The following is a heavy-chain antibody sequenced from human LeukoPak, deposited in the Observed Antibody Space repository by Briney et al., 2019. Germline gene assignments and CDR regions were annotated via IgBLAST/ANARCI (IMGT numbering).Heavy chain of an antibody. V-gene: IGHV3-11*05. CDR3: ARDYPERGSVRYHGLDV. D-gene: IGHD3-10*01. J-gene: IGHJ6*02. Sequence: GGSLRLSCVDSGLSFSDRYKSWIRQAPGKGLEWVSYISSRSTDIKYADSVERRFTISRDNAKNSLYLQMNSLRVDDTAVYYCARDYPERGSVRYHGLDVWGQGTTVTVS. CDR2: ISSRSTDI. CDR1: GLSFSDRY.